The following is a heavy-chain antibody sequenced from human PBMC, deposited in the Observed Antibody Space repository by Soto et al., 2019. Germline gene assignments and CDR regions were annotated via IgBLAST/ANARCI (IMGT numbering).Heavy chain of an antibody. V-gene: IGHV4-31*03. CDR1: GGSISSGGYY. Sequence: SETLSLTCTVSGGSISSGGYYWSWIRQHPGKGLEWIGYIYYSGSTYYNPSLKSRVTISVDTSKNQFSLKLSSVTAADTAVYYCARSEVVAPWFDSWGQGTRVTVSS. J-gene: IGHJ5*01. CDR3: ARSEVVAPWFDS. D-gene: IGHD3-22*01. CDR2: IYYSGST.